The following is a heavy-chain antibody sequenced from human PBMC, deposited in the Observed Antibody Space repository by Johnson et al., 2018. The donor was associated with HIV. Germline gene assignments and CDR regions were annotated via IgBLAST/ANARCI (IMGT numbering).Heavy chain of an antibody. J-gene: IGHJ3*02. CDR2: ISYDGRNK. CDR1: GFTFSSYA. Sequence: QVLLVESGGGVVQPGRSLRLSCAASGFTFSSYAMHWVRQAPGKGLEWVAVISYDGRNKYYADSVKGRFTISRDSSKNTLYLQMNSLRPEDTAVYYCAKHNGLDSSWPFDAFDIWGQGTRVTVSS. CDR3: AKHNGLDSSWPFDAFDI. D-gene: IGHD6-13*01. V-gene: IGHV3-30-3*02.